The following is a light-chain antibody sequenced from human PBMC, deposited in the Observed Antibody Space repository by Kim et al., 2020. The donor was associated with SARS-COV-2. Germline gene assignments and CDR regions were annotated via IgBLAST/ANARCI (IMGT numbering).Light chain of an antibody. Sequence: QSALTQPASVSGSPGQSITISCTGSSSDIGSFNLVSWYQQRPGQAPKLIIYEVFKRPSFDRFSGSKSGNTASLTISGLQPEDEADYFCSVYGGRGTSTALFGGGTQLTVL. CDR2: EVF. V-gene: IGLV2-23*02. J-gene: IGLJ2*01. CDR3: SVYGGRGTSTAL. CDR1: SSDIGSFNL.